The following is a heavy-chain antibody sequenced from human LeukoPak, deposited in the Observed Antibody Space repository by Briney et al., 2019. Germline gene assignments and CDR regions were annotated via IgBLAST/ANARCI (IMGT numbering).Heavy chain of an antibody. V-gene: IGHV3-48*02. CDR2: ITRSSSPI. Sequence: GGSLRLSCAASGFAFNTYSMNWVRQAPGKGLEWISSITRSSSPIYYADSVKGRFTVSKDNAKNSLYLQMNSLRDEDTAVYYCARDHYRRNDYWGQGTLVTVSS. CDR3: ARDHYRRNDY. D-gene: IGHD1-26*01. CDR1: GFAFNTYS. J-gene: IGHJ4*02.